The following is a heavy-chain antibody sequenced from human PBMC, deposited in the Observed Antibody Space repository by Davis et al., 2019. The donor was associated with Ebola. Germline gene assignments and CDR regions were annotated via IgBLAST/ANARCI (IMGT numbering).Heavy chain of an antibody. CDR2: VYNSGST. Sequence: PSETLSLTCTVSGGSITTSYWSWIRQPPGKGLEWIGYVYNSGSTRYSPSLTSRVTISMDRSRNQFFLTLTSVTAADTAIYYCARDLDSSNSDTWGRGTLVTVSS. V-gene: IGHV4-4*08. J-gene: IGHJ5*02. D-gene: IGHD6-6*01. CDR1: GGSITTSY. CDR3: ARDLDSSNSDT.